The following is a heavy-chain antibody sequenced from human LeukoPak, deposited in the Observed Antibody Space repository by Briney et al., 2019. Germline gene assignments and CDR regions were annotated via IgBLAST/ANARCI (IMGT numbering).Heavy chain of an antibody. CDR2: ISWNSGSI. D-gene: IGHD1-26*01. Sequence: GGSLRLSCAASGFTFDDYAMHWVRQAPGKGLEWVSGISWNSGSIGYADSVKGRFTISRDNAKNSLYLQMNSLRAEDTALYYCAKDISWELGGTDYWGQGTLVTVSS. J-gene: IGHJ4*02. V-gene: IGHV3-9*01. CDR1: GFTFDDYA. CDR3: AKDISWELGGTDY.